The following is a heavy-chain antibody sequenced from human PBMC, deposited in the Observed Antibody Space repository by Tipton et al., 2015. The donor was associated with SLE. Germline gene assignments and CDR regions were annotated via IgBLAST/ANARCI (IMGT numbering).Heavy chain of an antibody. J-gene: IGHJ5*02. CDR2: IRSKANSYAT. CDR3: TRDPGDWFDP. Sequence: SLRLSCAASGFTFSSYSMNWVRQAPGKGLEWVGRIRSKANSYATAYAASVKGRFTISRDDSKNTAYLQMNSLKTEDTAVYYCTRDPGDWFDPWGQGTLVTVSS. V-gene: IGHV3-73*01. CDR1: GFTFSSYS. D-gene: IGHD7-27*01.